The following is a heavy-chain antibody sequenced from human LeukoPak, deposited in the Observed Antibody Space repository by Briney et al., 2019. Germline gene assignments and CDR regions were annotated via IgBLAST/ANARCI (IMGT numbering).Heavy chain of an antibody. V-gene: IGHV3-21*04. D-gene: IGHD6-13*01. J-gene: IGHJ3*02. Sequence: PGRSLRLSCAASGFTFSSYSMNWVRQAPGKGLEWVSSISSSSSYIYYADSVKGRFTISRDNAKNSLYLQMNSLRAEDTALYYCAKDMGYSSSSRAFDIWGQGTMVTVSS. CDR2: ISSSSSYI. CDR3: AKDMGYSSSSRAFDI. CDR1: GFTFSSYS.